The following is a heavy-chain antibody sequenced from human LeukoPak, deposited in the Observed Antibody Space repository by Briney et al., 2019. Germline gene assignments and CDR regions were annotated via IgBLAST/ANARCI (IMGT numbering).Heavy chain of an antibody. Sequence: PSETLSLTCTVSGGSISSYYWSWIRQPPGKGLEWIGYIYYSGSTNHNPSLKRRVTISLDTSKNQFPLKLSSVTAADTAVYHCARSRARFGELSLGYWGQGTLVTVSS. CDR1: GGSISSYY. V-gene: IGHV4-59*01. CDR2: IYYSGST. D-gene: IGHD3-10*01. J-gene: IGHJ4*02. CDR3: ARSRARFGELSLGY.